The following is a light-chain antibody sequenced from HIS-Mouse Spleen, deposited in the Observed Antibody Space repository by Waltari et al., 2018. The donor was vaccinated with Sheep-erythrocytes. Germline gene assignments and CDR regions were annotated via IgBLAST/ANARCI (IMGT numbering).Light chain of an antibody. Sequence: QSALTQPPSASGSPGQSVTIPCTGTSSDVVGYNYVSWYQQHPGKAPKLMIYEVSTRPSGVPDRFSGSKSGNTASLTVSGLQAEDEADYYCSSYAGSNNWVFGGGTKLTVL. CDR2: EVS. CDR1: SSDVVGYNY. J-gene: IGLJ3*02. V-gene: IGLV2-8*01. CDR3: SSYAGSNNWV.